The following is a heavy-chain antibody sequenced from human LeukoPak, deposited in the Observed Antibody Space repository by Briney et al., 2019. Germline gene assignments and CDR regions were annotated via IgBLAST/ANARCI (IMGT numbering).Heavy chain of an antibody. D-gene: IGHD6-19*01. J-gene: IGHJ4*02. CDR2: INHSGST. Sequence: MPSETLSLTCAVYGGSFSGYYWSWIRQPPGKGLEWIGEINHSGSTNYNPSLKSRVTISVDTSKNQFSLKLSSVTAADTAVYYCARYRRYSSGSWDYWGQGTLVTVSS. V-gene: IGHV4-34*01. CDR1: GGSFSGYY. CDR3: ARYRRYSSGSWDY.